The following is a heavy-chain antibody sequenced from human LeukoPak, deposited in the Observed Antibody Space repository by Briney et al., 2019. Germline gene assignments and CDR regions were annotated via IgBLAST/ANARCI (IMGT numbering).Heavy chain of an antibody. CDR3: AKRGVVIRVFLVGYHKEAYYFDS. D-gene: IGHD3-10*01. Sequence: HPGGSLRLSCAVSEITLSNYGMSWVRQAPGKGLEWVAGISGSGGGTNYADSVKGRFTISRDNPKNTLYLQMNSLRAEDTAVYFCAKRGVVIRVFLVGYHKEAYYFDSWGQGALVTVSS. J-gene: IGHJ4*02. V-gene: IGHV3-23*01. CDR1: EITLSNYG. CDR2: ISGSGGGT.